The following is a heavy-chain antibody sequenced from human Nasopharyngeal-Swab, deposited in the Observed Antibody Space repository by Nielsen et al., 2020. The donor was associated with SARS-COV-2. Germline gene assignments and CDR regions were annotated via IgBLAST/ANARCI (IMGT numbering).Heavy chain of an antibody. CDR1: GGSISSGDSY. CDR3: ARGGYNSPLNFDY. V-gene: IGHV4-30-4*01. D-gene: IGHD5-24*01. J-gene: IGHJ4*02. CDR2: IYYSGST. Sequence: SETLSLTCTVSGGSISSGDSYWSWIRQPPGKGLEWIGCIYYSGSTYYNPSLRSRVTISVDTSKNQFSLKLSSVTAADTAVYYCARGGYNSPLNFDYWGQGTLVAVSS.